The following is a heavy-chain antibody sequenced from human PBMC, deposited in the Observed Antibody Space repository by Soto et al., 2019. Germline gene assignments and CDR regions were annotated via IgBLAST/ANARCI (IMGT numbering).Heavy chain of an antibody. CDR3: AREDIVVVPAAMRAYYYYGMDV. CDR1: GFTFSSYW. J-gene: IGHJ6*02. V-gene: IGHV3-74*01. CDR2: INSDWSST. D-gene: IGHD2-2*01. Sequence: GGSLRLSCAASGFTFSSYWMHWVRQAPGKGLVWVSRINSDWSSTSYADSVKGRFTISRDNAKNTLYLQMNSLRAEDTAVYYCAREDIVVVPAAMRAYYYYGMDVWGQGPTVTVSS.